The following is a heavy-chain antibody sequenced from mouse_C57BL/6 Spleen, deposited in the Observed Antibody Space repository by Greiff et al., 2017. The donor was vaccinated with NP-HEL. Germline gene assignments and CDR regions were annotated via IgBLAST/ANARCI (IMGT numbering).Heavy chain of an antibody. J-gene: IGHJ2*01. V-gene: IGHV1-7*01. CDR1: GYTFTSYW. CDR2: INPSSGYT. D-gene: IGHD1-1*01. CDR3: AREDLYGSRVFDY. Sequence: QVQLQQSGAELAKPGASVKLSCKASGYTFTSYWMHWVKQRPGQGLEWIGYINPSSGYTNYNQKFKDKATLTADKSSSTAYMQLSSLTYEDAAVDYCAREDLYGSRVFDYWGQGTTLTVSS.